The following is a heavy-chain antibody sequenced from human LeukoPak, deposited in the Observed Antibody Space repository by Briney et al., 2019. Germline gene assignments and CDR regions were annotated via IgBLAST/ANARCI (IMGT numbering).Heavy chain of an antibody. CDR3: ARLRRTSDSSGYYYYYDY. V-gene: IGHV3-21*01. Sequence: GGSLRLSCAASGLGFSSFSFNWIRQAPGKGLEWVSSITPTTSYIYYADSVRGRFTISRENAKNSLYLQMNSLRAEDTAVHYCARLRRTSDSSGYYYYYDYWGQGTLVTVSS. J-gene: IGHJ4*02. CDR1: GLGFSSFS. CDR2: ITPTTSYI. D-gene: IGHD3-22*01.